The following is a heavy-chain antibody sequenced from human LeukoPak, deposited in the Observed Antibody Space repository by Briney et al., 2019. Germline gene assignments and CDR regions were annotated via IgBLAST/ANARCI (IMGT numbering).Heavy chain of an antibody. J-gene: IGHJ4*02. CDR1: GVSFDDYY. CDR3: TRMTSGHDY. CDR2: INHSGYT. D-gene: IGHD3-10*01. V-gene: IGHV4-34*01. Sequence: SETLSLTCAVSGVSFDDYYWAWVRQTPGKGLEWIGEINHSGYTNDSPSLKSRVTLSIDTSRKQFSLNLRSVTVADAGIYYCTRMTSGHDYWSQGTLVTVSS.